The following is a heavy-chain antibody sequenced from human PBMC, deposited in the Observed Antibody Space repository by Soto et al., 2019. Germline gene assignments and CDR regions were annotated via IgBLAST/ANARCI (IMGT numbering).Heavy chain of an antibody. CDR2: IYRTVST. Sequence: SETLSLTFAVSGGSFTSNNWWTWDRHPPGQVREWIGEIYRTVSTNYNPSLKSRVTISLDKSENQFSLKVTSLTAADTAVYYCASRDPGTSLDYWGQGTVVTVSS. CDR3: ASRDPGTSLDY. V-gene: IGHV4-4*02. J-gene: IGHJ4*02. CDR1: GGSFTSNNW. D-gene: IGHD1-7*01.